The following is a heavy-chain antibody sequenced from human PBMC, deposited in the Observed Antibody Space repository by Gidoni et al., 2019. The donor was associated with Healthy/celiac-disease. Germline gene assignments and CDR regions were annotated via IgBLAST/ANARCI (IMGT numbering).Heavy chain of an antibody. CDR1: GGTFSSYT. D-gene: IGHD3-10*01. V-gene: IGHV1-69*02. CDR3: ARVGSGSYSAYFDY. Sequence: QVQLVQSGAEVKKPGSSVKVSCTAPGGTFSSYTISWVRQAPGQGLEWMGRIIPILGIANYAQKFQGRVTITADKSTSTAYMELSSLRSEDTAVYYCARVGSGSYSAYFDYWGQGTLVTVSS. CDR2: IIPILGIA. J-gene: IGHJ4*02.